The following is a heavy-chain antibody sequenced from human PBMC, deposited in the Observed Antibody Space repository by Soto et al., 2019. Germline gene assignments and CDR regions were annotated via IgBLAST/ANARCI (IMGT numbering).Heavy chain of an antibody. CDR1: GFTFSSYS. D-gene: IGHD6-25*01. J-gene: IGHJ6*03. CDR2: IRSSMSTI. V-gene: IGHV3-48*01. Sequence: EVQLVESGGGLVQPGGSLRLSCAASGFTFSSYSMNWVRQAPGKGREWGSYIRSSMSTIYYADSGKGRFTISRDNAKNSPYLQMTSVRAADTGVYYCAQRYYYYYMDVWGKETTVTVSS. CDR3: AQRYYYYYMDV.